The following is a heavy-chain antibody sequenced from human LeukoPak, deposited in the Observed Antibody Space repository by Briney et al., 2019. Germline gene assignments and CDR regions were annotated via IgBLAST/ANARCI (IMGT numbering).Heavy chain of an antibody. CDR2: ISSSGSTI. CDR3: ARRAGGYSHPYDY. D-gene: IGHD4-23*01. V-gene: IGHV3-48*03. CDR1: GFTFSSYE. J-gene: IGHJ4*02. Sequence: GGSLRLSCAASGFTFSSYEMNWVRQAPGKGLEWVSYISSSGSTIYYADSVKGRFTISRDNAKNSLYLQMNSLRAEDTAVYYCARRAGGYSHPYDYWGQGTLVTVSS.